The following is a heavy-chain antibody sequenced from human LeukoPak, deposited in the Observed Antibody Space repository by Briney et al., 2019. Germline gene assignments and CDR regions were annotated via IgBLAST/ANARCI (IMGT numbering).Heavy chain of an antibody. CDR2: IRYDGSNK. V-gene: IGHV3-30*02. J-gene: IGHJ4*02. Sequence: GGSLRLSCAASGFIFNTYVMHWVRQAPGKGLEWLAFIRYDGSNKNYVDSVKGRFTISRDNTKNSLYLQMNSLRAEDTAVYYCAKDGKRISMIGVVRRGHYFDSWGQGILVTVSS. CDR3: AKDGKRISMIGVVRRGHYFDS. CDR1: GFIFNTYV. D-gene: IGHD3-22*01.